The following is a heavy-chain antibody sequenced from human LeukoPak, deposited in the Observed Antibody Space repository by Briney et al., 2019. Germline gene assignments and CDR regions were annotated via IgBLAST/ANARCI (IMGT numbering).Heavy chain of an antibody. J-gene: IGHJ4*02. CDR3: ATDRSSSIARRPFDY. Sequence: ASVKVSCKASGYTFTGYYMHWVRQAPGQGLEWMGWINPNSGGTNYAQKFQGRVTMTRDTSISTAYMELSSLRSEDTAVYYCATDRSSSIARRPFDYWGQGTLVTVSS. D-gene: IGHD6-6*01. CDR2: INPNSGGT. V-gene: IGHV1-2*02. CDR1: GYTFTGYY.